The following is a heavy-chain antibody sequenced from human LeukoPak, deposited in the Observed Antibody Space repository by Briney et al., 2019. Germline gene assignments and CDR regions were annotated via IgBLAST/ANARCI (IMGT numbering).Heavy chain of an antibody. V-gene: IGHV4-34*01. CDR2: INHSGST. J-gene: IGHJ6*02. D-gene: IGHD3-3*01. Sequence: SETLSLTCAVYGGSFSGYYWSWIRQPPGKGLDWIGEINHSGSTNYNPSLKSRVTISVDTSKNQFSLKLSSVTAADTAVYYCARGRPTYDFWSGLSRYGMDVWGQGTTVTVSS. CDR1: GGSFSGYY. CDR3: ARGRPTYDFWSGLSRYGMDV.